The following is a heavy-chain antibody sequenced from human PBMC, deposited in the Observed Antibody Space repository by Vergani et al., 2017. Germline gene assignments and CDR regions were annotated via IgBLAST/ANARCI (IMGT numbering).Heavy chain of an antibody. CDR3: AKDSRTDLYSSGLYYFDY. CDR1: GFTFSSYA. CDR2: ISGSGGST. Sequence: EVQLLESGGGLVQPGGSLRLSCAASGFTFSSYAMSWVRQAPGKGLEWVSAISGSGGSTYYADSVKGRFTISRDNSKNTLYLQMNSLRAEDTAVYYCAKDSRTDLYSSGLYYFDYWGQGTLVTVSS. V-gene: IGHV3-23*01. J-gene: IGHJ4*02. D-gene: IGHD6-19*01.